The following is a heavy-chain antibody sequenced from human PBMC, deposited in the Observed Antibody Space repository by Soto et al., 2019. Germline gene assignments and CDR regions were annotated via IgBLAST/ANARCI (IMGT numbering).Heavy chain of an antibody. Sequence: GESLKISCKGYGYNFADYWIGWVRQMPGKGLEWLGIVNPEDSDTRYSPSFQGQVTISADKSISTAYLQWRSLKASDTAMYYCARHGKYYYDKSGSDSWGQGTLVTVYS. D-gene: IGHD3-22*01. J-gene: IGHJ5*01. CDR1: GYNFADYW. V-gene: IGHV5-51*01. CDR2: VNPEDSDT. CDR3: ARHGKYYYDKSGSDS.